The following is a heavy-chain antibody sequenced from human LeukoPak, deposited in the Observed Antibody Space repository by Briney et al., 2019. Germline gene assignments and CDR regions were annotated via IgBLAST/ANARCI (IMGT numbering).Heavy chain of an antibody. Sequence: GGSLRLSCAASGFTFISHAMTWVRQAPGKGLEWVSAISGSGDSAYYADSVKGRFTISRDNSKNTLYLQMNSLRAEDTAVYYCARPLEGTGGNWYFDLWGRGTLVTVSS. D-gene: IGHD1-14*01. CDR3: ARPLEGTGGNWYFDL. CDR2: ISGSGDSA. V-gene: IGHV3-23*01. CDR1: GFTFISHA. J-gene: IGHJ2*01.